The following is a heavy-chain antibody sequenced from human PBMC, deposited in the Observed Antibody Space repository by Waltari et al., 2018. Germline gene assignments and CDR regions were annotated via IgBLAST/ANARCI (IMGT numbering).Heavy chain of an antibody. J-gene: IGHJ4*02. CDR2: IRYDGSNK. Sequence: QVQLVESGGGVVQPGGSLRLSCAASGFTFSSYGMHGVRPAPGKGLEWVAFIRYDGSNKYYADSVKGRFTISRDNSKNTLYLQMNSLRAEDTAVYYCAKSGDQLTLYYFDYWGQGTLVTVSS. CDR3: AKSGDQLTLYYFDY. CDR1: GFTFSSYG. D-gene: IGHD1-1*01. V-gene: IGHV3-30*02.